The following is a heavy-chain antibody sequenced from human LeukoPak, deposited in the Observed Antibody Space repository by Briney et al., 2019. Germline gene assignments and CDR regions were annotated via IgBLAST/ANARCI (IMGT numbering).Heavy chain of an antibody. V-gene: IGHV4-39*01. CDR1: AASISSSSHH. Sequence: SETLSLTCTISAASISSSSHHWGWIRQSPGKGLEWIGSIYYGQTIYYNPSLNSRVTISAVTSKHQFTLQLNSVTAADTAVYYCVRHDGRGGATMGAFDSWGQGSWSPSPQ. J-gene: IGHJ5*01. CDR2: IYYGQTI. D-gene: IGHD5-24*01. CDR3: VRHDGRGGATMGAFDS.